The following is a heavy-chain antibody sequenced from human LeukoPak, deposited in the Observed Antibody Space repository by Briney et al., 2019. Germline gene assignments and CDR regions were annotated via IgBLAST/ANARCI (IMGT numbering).Heavy chain of an antibody. CDR1: GFTFSSYG. D-gene: IGHD2-2*01. J-gene: IGHJ5*02. Sequence: GGSLRLSCAASGFTFSSYGMHWVRQAPGKGLEWVAVIWYDGSNKYYADSVKGRFTISRDNSKNTLYLQMNSLRAEDTAVYYCARERCSSTSCYRPHNWFDPWGQGTLVTVSS. CDR3: ARERCSSTSCYRPHNWFDP. V-gene: IGHV3-33*01. CDR2: IWYDGSNK.